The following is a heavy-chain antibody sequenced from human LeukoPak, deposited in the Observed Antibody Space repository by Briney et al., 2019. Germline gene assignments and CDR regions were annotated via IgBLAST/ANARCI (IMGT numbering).Heavy chain of an antibody. J-gene: IGHJ6*02. CDR2: IYYSGST. Sequence: SETLSLTCTVSGGSISSSSYYWGWIRQPPGKGLEWIGSIYYSGSTYYNPSLKSRVTISVDTSKNQFSLKLSSVTATDTAVYCCARHGQYYYYYYGMDVWGQGTTVTVSS. CDR3: ARHGQYYYYYYGMDV. V-gene: IGHV4-39*01. CDR1: GGSISSSSYY.